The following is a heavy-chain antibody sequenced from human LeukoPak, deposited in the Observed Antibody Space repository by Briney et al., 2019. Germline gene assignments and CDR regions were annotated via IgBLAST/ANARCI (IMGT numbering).Heavy chain of an antibody. J-gene: IGHJ4*02. CDR3: ARDLGLLAGGYYFDY. D-gene: IGHD2-8*02. Sequence: ASVKVSCKVSGYTLTELSMHWVRQAPGKGLEWMGGFDLGDGETIFAQKFQGRVTMTEDTSTDTAYMELSSLRSEDTAVYYCARDLGLLAGGYYFDYWGQGTLVTVSS. CDR1: GYTLTELS. CDR2: FDLGDGET. V-gene: IGHV1-24*01.